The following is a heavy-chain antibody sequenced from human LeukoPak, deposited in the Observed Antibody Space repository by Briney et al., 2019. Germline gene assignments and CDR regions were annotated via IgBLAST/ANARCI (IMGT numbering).Heavy chain of an antibody. J-gene: IGHJ4*02. CDR1: PFILSGST. CDR2: VRSRAHNYET. D-gene: IGHD1-26*01. CDR3: TARESSGTLLFDY. V-gene: IGHV3-73*01. Sequence: GGGLRLSRVASPFILSGSTLHWVRQASGKGGEGVGRVRSRAHNYETSYAESVKGRFTISRDDSKNTSFLQMNSLKIEDTALYYCTARESSGTLLFDYWGQGTLVTVSS.